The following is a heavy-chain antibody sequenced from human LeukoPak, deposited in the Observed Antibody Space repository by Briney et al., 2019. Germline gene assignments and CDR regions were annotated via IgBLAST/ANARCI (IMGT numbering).Heavy chain of an antibody. CDR2: LYTSGNT. Sequence: SETLSLTCPVSGGSISRYYWSWIRPPAGKGLAWIGRLYTSGNTNYNPSLKSRVTMSVDTSKNQFSLKLTSVTAADTAVYYCAREGHYYHTGDYYSAPWYFDLWGRGTLVTVSS. V-gene: IGHV4-4*07. J-gene: IGHJ2*01. CDR1: GGSISRYY. CDR3: AREGHYYHTGDYYSAPWYFDL. D-gene: IGHD3-22*01.